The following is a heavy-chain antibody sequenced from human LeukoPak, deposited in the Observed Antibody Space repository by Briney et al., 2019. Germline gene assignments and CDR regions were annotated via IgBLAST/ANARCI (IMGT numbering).Heavy chain of an antibody. Sequence: SETLSLTCTVSGGSISSSTYYWGWIRQPPWKGLEWIGSISYNGYTNYNPSLKSRVTISVDTSKNQFYLKLNSVTAADTAVYYCARDAEFCSGGSCYPWGQGTLVTVSS. CDR3: ARDAEFCSGGSCYP. V-gene: IGHV4-39*07. J-gene: IGHJ5*02. CDR1: GGSISSSTYY. CDR2: ISYNGYT. D-gene: IGHD2-15*01.